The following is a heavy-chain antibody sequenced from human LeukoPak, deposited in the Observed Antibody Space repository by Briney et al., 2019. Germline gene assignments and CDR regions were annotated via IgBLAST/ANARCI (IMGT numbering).Heavy chain of an antibody. CDR1: GFTFSSYW. CDR3: ATYKVGAVFDY. CDR2: IKQDGSEK. Sequence: GGSLRLSCAASGFTFSSYWMSWVRQAPGKGLEWVANIKQDGSEKYYVDSVKGRFTISRDNAKNSLYLQMNSLRAEDTAVYYCATYKVGAVFDYWGQGTLVTVSS. J-gene: IGHJ4*02. D-gene: IGHD1-26*01. V-gene: IGHV3-7*01.